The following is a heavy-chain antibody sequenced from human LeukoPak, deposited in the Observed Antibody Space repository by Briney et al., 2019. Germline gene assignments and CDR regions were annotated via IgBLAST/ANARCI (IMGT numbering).Heavy chain of an antibody. Sequence: SETLSLTCTVSGGSISYYYWSWIRQSPGKGLEWIGYIYYSGTTNYNPSLKSRVTISVDTSKNQFSLKLSSVTAADTAVYYCARDNYYMDVWGKGTTVTVSS. CDR1: GGSISYYY. CDR2: IYYSGTT. J-gene: IGHJ6*03. CDR3: ARDNYYMDV. V-gene: IGHV4-59*01.